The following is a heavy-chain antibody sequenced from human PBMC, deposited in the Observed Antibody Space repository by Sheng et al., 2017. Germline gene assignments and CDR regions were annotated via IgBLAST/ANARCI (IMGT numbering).Heavy chain of an antibody. J-gene: IGHJ5*02. CDR1: GFSLSTSGVG. CDR3: AHRLSEDDFWSGWDWFDP. V-gene: IGHV2-5*01. CDR2: IYWNDEK. D-gene: IGHD3-3*01. Sequence: QITLKESGPTLVKPTETLMLTCTFSGFSLSTSGVGVGWIRQPPGKALEWLALIYWNDEKRYRPTLKSRLTITKDNFKNQVVLTMTDMDPVDTGTYYCAHRLSEDDFWSGWDWFDPWGQGTLVTVSS.